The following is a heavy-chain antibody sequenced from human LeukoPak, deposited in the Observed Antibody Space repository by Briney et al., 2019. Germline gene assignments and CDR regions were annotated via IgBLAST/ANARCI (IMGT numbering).Heavy chain of an antibody. D-gene: IGHD6-19*01. CDR3: AKTAAVAGTPTYFDY. Sequence: GGSLRLSCAASGFAFSSYAMSWVRQAPGKGLEWVSAISGSGGSTYYADSVKGRFTISRDNSKNTLYLQMNSLRAEDTAVYYCAKTAAVAGTPTYFDYWGQGTLVTVSS. CDR1: GFAFSSYA. J-gene: IGHJ4*02. V-gene: IGHV3-23*01. CDR2: ISGSGGST.